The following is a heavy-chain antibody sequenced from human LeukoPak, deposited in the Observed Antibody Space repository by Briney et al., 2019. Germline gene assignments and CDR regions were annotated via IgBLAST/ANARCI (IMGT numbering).Heavy chain of an antibody. CDR3: ARGLSSRYCSSTSCSDY. J-gene: IGHJ4*02. Sequence: PSETLSLTCAVYGGSFSGYYWSWIRQPPGKGLEWIGEINHSGSTNYNPSLKSRVTISVGTSKNQFSLKLSSVTAADTAVYYCARGLSSRYCSSTSCSDYWGQGTLVTVSS. V-gene: IGHV4-34*01. D-gene: IGHD2-2*01. CDR2: INHSGST. CDR1: GGSFSGYY.